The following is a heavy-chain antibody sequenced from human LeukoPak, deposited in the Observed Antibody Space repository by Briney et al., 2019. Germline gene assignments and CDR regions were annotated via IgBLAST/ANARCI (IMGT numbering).Heavy chain of an antibody. CDR2: IIPIFGTA. D-gene: IGHD3-10*01. CDR3: ARGSAEGGMVRGVTTNLGAFDI. J-gene: IGHJ4*02. CDR1: GGTFSSYA. V-gene: IGHV1-69*05. Sequence: SVKVSCKASGGTFSSYAISWVRQAPGQGLEWMGGIIPIFGTANYAQKFQGRVTITTDESTSTAYMELSSLRSEDTAVYYCARGSAEGGMVRGVTTNLGAFDIWGQGTLVTVSS.